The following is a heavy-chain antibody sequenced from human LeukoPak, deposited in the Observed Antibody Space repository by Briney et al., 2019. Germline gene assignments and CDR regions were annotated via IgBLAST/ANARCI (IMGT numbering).Heavy chain of an antibody. D-gene: IGHD1-26*01. CDR3: ARQMGLGDAFDI. CDR2: ISSSGSTI. J-gene: IGHJ3*02. V-gene: IGHV3-48*04. Sequence: GGSLRLSCAASRFTFSTYSINWVRRAPGKGLEWVSYISSSGSTIYYADSVKGRFTISRDNAKNSLYLQMNSLRAEDTAVYYCARQMGLGDAFDIWGQGTMVTVSS. CDR1: RFTFSTYS.